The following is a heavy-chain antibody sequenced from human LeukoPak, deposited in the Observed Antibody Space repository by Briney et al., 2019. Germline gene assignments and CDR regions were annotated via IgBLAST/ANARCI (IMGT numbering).Heavy chain of an antibody. J-gene: IGHJ6*02. CDR1: NDSINNYY. V-gene: IGHV4-59*01. CDR3: ARGSSSWYGYYYGMDV. D-gene: IGHD6-13*01. CDR2: IYHTGST. Sequence: SETLSLTCTVSNDSINNYYWNWIRQPPGKGLEWIGYIYHTGSTNYNPSLKSRVTISVDTSKNQFSLKLSSVTAADTAVYYCARGSSSWYGYYYGMDVWGQGTTVTVSS.